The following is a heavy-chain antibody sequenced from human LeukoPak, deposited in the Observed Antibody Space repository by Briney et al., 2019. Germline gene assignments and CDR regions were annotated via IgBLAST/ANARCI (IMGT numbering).Heavy chain of an antibody. D-gene: IGHD4/OR15-4a*01. V-gene: IGHV3-21*04. CDR2: ISTSSSYI. Sequence: GGSLRLSCAASGFTFSKYNMNWVRQAPGKGLEWVSSISTSSSYIYYADSVKGRFTISRDNSKNTLYLQMNSLRAEDTAVYYCARRAGAYSHPYDYWGQGTLVTVSS. CDR1: GFTFSKYN. CDR3: ARRAGAYSHPYDY. J-gene: IGHJ4*02.